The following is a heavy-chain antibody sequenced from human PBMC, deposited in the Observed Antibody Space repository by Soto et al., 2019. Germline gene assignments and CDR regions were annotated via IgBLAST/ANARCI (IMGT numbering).Heavy chain of an antibody. J-gene: IGHJ3*02. CDR2: IYPGDSDT. Sequence: GESLKISCKGSGYSFTSYWIGWVRQMPGKGLEWMGIIYPGDSDTSYSPSFQGQVTISADKSISTAYLQWSSLKASDTAMYYCARLRNAAVADNDAFDIWGQGTMVTVSS. CDR1: GYSFTSYW. D-gene: IGHD6-19*01. CDR3: ARLRNAAVADNDAFDI. V-gene: IGHV5-51*01.